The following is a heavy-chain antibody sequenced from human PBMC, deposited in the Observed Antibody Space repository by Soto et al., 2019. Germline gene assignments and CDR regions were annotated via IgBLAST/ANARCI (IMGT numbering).Heavy chain of an antibody. D-gene: IGHD5-12*01. V-gene: IGHV1-18*01. J-gene: IGHJ4*02. Sequence: QVQLVQSGAEVKKPGASVKVSCKASGYTFTSYGISWVRQAPGQGLEWMGWTSAHNDTTKYEQKLQGRVTVTTDTATSTAYMELRSLRSDDTAVYYCARDLGGFPDYWGQGTLGTVSS. CDR3: ARDLGGFPDY. CDR1: GYTFTSYG. CDR2: TSAHNDTT.